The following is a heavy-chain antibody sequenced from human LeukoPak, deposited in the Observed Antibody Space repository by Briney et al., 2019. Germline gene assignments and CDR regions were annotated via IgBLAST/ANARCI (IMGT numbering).Heavy chain of an antibody. CDR2: INHSGST. Sequence: SETLSLTCAVYGGSFSGYYWSWIRQPPGKGLEWIGEINHSGSTNYNPSLKSRVTISVDTSKNQFSLKLSSVTAADTAVYYCARLRGLYDSSGYYKFYYYYYMDVWGKGTTVTISS. CDR1: GGSFSGYY. CDR3: ARLRGLYDSSGYYKFYYYYYMDV. V-gene: IGHV4-34*01. D-gene: IGHD3-22*01. J-gene: IGHJ6*03.